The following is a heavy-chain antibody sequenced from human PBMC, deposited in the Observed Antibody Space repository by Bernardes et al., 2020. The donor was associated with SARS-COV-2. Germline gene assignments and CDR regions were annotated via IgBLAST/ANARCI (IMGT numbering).Heavy chain of an antibody. J-gene: IGHJ4*02. D-gene: IGHD3-22*01. CDR1: GGSFSGYY. CDR2: INHSGST. Sequence: ETLSLTCAVYGGSFSGYYWSWIRQPPGKGLEWIGEINHSGSTNYNPSLKSRVTISVDTSKNQFSLKLSSVTAADTAVYYCARKIKTGYYYDSSGSWDYWGQGTLVTVSS. CDR3: ARKIKTGYYYDSSGSWDY. V-gene: IGHV4-34*01.